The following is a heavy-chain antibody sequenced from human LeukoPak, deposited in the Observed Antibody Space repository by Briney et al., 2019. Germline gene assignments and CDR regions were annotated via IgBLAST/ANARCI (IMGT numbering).Heavy chain of an antibody. V-gene: IGHV3-23*01. J-gene: IGHJ6*02. CDR2: ISGSGGST. CDR1: GFTFSSYA. Sequence: PGGSLRLSCAASGFTFSSYAMSWVRQAPGKGLEWVSAISGSGGSTYYADSVKGRFTISRDNSKNTLYLQMNSLRAEDTAVYYCAKLWLPAGPYYYGMDVWGQGTTVTVSS. CDR3: AKLWLPAGPYYYGMDV. D-gene: IGHD5-24*01.